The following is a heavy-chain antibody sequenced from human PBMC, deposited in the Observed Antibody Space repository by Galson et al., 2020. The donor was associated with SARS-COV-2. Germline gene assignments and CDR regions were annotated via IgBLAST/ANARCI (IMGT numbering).Heavy chain of an antibody. V-gene: IGHV3-15*01. D-gene: IGHD3-10*01. J-gene: IGHJ6*03. CDR2: IKRRIDGETT. Sequence: GESLKISCAVSGFTFSNAWMTWVRQAPGKGLEWVGRIKRRIDGETTDYAASVKGRFIISRDDLKDTLYLHMNGLKTEDTGVYYCAIRFGGLGYMDVWGKGTTVTVSS. CDR1: GFTFSNAW. CDR3: AIRFGGLGYMDV.